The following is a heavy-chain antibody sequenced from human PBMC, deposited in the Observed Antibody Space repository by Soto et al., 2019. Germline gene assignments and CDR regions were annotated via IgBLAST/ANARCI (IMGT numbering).Heavy chain of an antibody. Sequence: QVQLVQSGAEEKKPGASVKVSFKASGYTFTSYAMHWVRQAPGQRLEWMGWINAGNGNTKYSQKFRGRVTITRDTSASTAYMELSSLRFEDTAVYYCARSSGYYLIDDYWGQGTLVTVSS. V-gene: IGHV1-3*05. D-gene: IGHD3-22*01. CDR1: GYTFTSYA. CDR2: INAGNGNT. CDR3: ARSSGYYLIDDY. J-gene: IGHJ4*02.